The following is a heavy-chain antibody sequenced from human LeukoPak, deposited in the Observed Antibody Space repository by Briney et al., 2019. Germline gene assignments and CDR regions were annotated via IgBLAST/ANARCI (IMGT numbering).Heavy chain of an antibody. Sequence: SETLSLTCAVYGGSFSGYYWSWIRQPPGKGLEWIGEINHSGSTNYNPSLKSRVTISVDTSKNQFSLKLSSVTAADTAVYYCSGYGSGSYYNRDAFDVWGQGTMVTVSS. CDR2: INHSGST. J-gene: IGHJ3*01. D-gene: IGHD3-10*01. V-gene: IGHV4-34*01. CDR1: GGSFSGYY. CDR3: SGYGSGSYYNRDAFDV.